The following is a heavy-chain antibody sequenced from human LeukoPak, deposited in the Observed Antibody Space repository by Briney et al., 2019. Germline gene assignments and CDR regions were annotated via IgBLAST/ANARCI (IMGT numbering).Heavy chain of an antibody. Sequence: PSETLSLTCAVYGGSFSGYYWSWIRQPPGKGLEWIGEINHSGSTNYNPSLKSRVTISVDTSKNQFSLKLSSVTAADTAVYYCARSHCSSTSCRYYYYYYYMDVWGKGTTVTISS. CDR2: INHSGST. CDR3: ARSHCSSTSCRYYYYYYYMDV. CDR1: GGSFSGYY. V-gene: IGHV4-34*01. D-gene: IGHD2-2*01. J-gene: IGHJ6*03.